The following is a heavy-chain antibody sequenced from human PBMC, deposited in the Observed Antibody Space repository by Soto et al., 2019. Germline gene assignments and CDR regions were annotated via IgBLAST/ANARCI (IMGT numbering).Heavy chain of an antibody. CDR1: GGSISSGGYY. V-gene: IGHV4-31*03. CDR3: AREARYCSGGSCYSGGNWFDP. J-gene: IGHJ5*02. CDR2: IYYSGST. D-gene: IGHD2-15*01. Sequence: QVQLQESGPGLVKPSQTLSLTCTVSGGSISSGGYYWSWIRQHPGKGLEWIGYIYYSGSTYYNPSLKSRVTISVDRSKNQSSLKLSSVTAADTAVYYCAREARYCSGGSCYSGGNWFDPWGQGTLVTVSS.